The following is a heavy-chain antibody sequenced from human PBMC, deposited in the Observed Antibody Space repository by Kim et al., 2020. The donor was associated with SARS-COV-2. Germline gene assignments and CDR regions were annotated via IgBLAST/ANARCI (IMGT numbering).Heavy chain of an antibody. CDR3: AAGEEI. CDR2: VGRGNT. D-gene: IGHD1-26*01. V-gene: IGHV1-58*01. J-gene: IGHJ3*02. Sequence: VGRGNTNYAQKFQKRVTITREMSTSTAYMELSSLRSEDTAVYYCAAGEEIWGQGTMVTVSS.